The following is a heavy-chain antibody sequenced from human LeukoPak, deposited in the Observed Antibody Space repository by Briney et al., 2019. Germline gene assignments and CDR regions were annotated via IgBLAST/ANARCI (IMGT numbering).Heavy chain of an antibody. CDR2: ISSSSSTI. CDR1: GFTFSSYS. D-gene: IGHD3-22*01. V-gene: IGHV3-48*04. J-gene: IGHJ4*02. Sequence: PGGSLRLSCAASGFTFSSYSMNWVRQAPGKGLEWVSYISSSSSTIYYADSVKGRFTISRDNAKNSLYLQMNSLRAEDTAVYYCAMPRPRYYYDSSGYYQTTYPFDYWGQGTLVTVSS. CDR3: AMPRPRYYYDSSGYYQTTYPFDY.